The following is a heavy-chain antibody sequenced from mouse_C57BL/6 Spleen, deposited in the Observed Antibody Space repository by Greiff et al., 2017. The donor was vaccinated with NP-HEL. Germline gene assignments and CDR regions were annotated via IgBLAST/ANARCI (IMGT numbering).Heavy chain of an antibody. V-gene: IGHV1-50*01. CDR1: GYTFTSYW. Sequence: QVQLQQPGAELVKPGASVKLSCKASGYTFTSYWMQWVKQRPGQGLAWIGEIDPSDSYTNYNQKFKGKATLTVDTSSSTAYMQLSSLTSEDSAVYYCARRNYDYDEGFAYWGQGTLVTVSA. D-gene: IGHD2-4*01. J-gene: IGHJ3*01. CDR2: IDPSDSYT. CDR3: ARRNYDYDEGFAY.